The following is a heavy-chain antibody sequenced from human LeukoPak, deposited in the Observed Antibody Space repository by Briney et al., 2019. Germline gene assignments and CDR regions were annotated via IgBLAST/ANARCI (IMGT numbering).Heavy chain of an antibody. Sequence: GGSLRLSCAASGFTFSSYGMHWVRQAPGKGLEWVAVISYDGSNKYYADSVKGRFTISRDNSKNTLYLQMNSLRDEDTAVYYCAKDLSTYYYGSGENDYWGQGTLVTVSS. V-gene: IGHV3-30*18. CDR1: GFTFSSYG. CDR2: ISYDGSNK. J-gene: IGHJ4*02. D-gene: IGHD3-10*01. CDR3: AKDLSTYYYGSGENDY.